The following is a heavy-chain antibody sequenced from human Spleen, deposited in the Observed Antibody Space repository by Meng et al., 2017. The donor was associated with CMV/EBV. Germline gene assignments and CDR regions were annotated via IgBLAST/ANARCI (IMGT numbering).Heavy chain of an antibody. V-gene: IGHV3-43*01. Sequence: GESLKISCAASGFTFDDYTMHWVRQAPGKGLEWVSLISWDGGTTHYADSVKGRFTISRDNAKNSLYLQMNSLRAEDTAVYYCARGGEDYDFWSGYFILDVWGQGTTVTVSS. D-gene: IGHD3-3*01. CDR1: GFTFDDYT. CDR3: ARGGEDYDFWSGYFILDV. CDR2: ISWDGGTT. J-gene: IGHJ6*02.